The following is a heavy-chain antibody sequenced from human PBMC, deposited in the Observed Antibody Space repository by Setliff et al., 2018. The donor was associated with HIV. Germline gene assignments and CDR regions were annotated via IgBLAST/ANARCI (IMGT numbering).Heavy chain of an antibody. J-gene: IGHJ6*03. V-gene: IGHV4-39*01. D-gene: IGHD6-19*01. CDR1: GVSIGSSIYY. CDR2: IYYSGTT. Sequence: SETLSLTCTVSGVSIGSSIYYWGWIRQPPGKGLEWIGSIYYSGTTYYNPSLKSRVTISVDTSKNQFSLKLSSVTAADTAVYYCARHKARRVAVAGNPYYYYYMDVWGKGTTVTVSS. CDR3: ARHKARRVAVAGNPYYYYYMDV.